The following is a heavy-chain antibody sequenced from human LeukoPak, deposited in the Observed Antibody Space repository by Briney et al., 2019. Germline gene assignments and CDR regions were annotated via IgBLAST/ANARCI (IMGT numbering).Heavy chain of an antibody. Sequence: PSETLSLTCTVSGGSISSYYWSWIRQPPGKGPEWIGYIYYSGSTNYNPSLKSRVTISVDTSKNQFSLKLSSVTAADTAVYYCARGSSGWYSVWFDPWGQGTLVTVSS. J-gene: IGHJ5*02. CDR1: GGSISSYY. CDR3: ARGSSGWYSVWFDP. CDR2: IYYSGST. V-gene: IGHV4-59*01. D-gene: IGHD6-19*01.